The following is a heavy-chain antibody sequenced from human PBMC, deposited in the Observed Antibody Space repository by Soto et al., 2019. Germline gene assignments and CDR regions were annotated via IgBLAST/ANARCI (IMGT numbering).Heavy chain of an antibody. CDR3: AREGYTFGPGAVSGAFDI. Sequence: ASVKVSCKASGYTFTSYDINWVRQATGQGLEWMGWMNPNSGNTGYAQKFQGRVTMTRNTSTNKAYMELSSLRSEDTAIYYCAREGYTFGPGAVSGAFDIWGQGTVVTVSS. CDR1: GYTFTSYD. D-gene: IGHD4-4*01. CDR2: MNPNSGNT. J-gene: IGHJ3*02. V-gene: IGHV1-8*01.